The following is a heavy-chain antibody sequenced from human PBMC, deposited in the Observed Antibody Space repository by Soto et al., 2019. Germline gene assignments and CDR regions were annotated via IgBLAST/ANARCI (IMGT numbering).Heavy chain of an antibody. J-gene: IGHJ6*02. V-gene: IGHV4-4*02. CDR2: IYHSGST. CDR3: ARWVAGSYYGMDV. Sequence: SETLSLTCAVSGGSISSSNWWSWVRQPPGKGLEWIGEIYHSGSTNYNPSLKSRVTISVDKSKNQFSLKLSSVTAADTAVYYCARWVAGSYYGMDVWGQGTPVTVSS. D-gene: IGHD2-15*01. CDR1: GGSISSSNW.